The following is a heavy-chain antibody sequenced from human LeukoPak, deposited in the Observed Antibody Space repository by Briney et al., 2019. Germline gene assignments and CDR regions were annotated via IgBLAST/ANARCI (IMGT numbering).Heavy chain of an antibody. Sequence: ASVKVSCKASGYTFNIYGISWVRQAPGQGLEWMGWINPNSGGTNYAQKFQGRVTMTRDTSISTAYMELSRLRSDDTAVYYCARVATMIVGAPEPKPDYWGQGTLVTVSS. CDR2: INPNSGGT. CDR1: GYTFNIYG. J-gene: IGHJ4*02. V-gene: IGHV1-2*02. CDR3: ARVATMIVGAPEPKPDY. D-gene: IGHD3-22*01.